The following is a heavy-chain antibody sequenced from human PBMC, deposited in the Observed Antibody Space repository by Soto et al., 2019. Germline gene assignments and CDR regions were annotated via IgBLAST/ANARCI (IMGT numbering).Heavy chain of an antibody. CDR1: GVPINTPSLY. CDR2: ISYNGTS. V-gene: IGHV4-31*03. CDR3: ASRKKLDV. J-gene: IGHJ6*02. Sequence: QVQLKGSGPGLVKPSQTLFLTCSVSGVPINTPSLYWSWVRQLPGTGLQWLGCISYNGTSYYNPSLSSRLLASLETSKHRVTPAVASVTAASTAAYYCASRKKLDVWGQGTPIIVSS.